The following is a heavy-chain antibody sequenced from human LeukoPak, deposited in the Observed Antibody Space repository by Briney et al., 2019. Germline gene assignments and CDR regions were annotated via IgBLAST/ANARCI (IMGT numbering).Heavy chain of an antibody. J-gene: IGHJ4*02. V-gene: IGHV4-59*12. CDR1: GGSISSYY. CDR3: ARDLGGSSRPFFDS. CDR2: IYHSGST. D-gene: IGHD2-2*01. Sequence: KSSETLSLTCTVSGGSISSYYWSWIRQPPGKGLEWIGYIYHSGSTYYNPSLKSRVTISVDRSKNQFSLKLSSVTAADTAVYYCARDLGGSSRPFFDSWGQGTLVTVSS.